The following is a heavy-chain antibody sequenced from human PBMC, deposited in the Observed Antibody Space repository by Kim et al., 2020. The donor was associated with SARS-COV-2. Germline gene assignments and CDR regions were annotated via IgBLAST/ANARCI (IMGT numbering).Heavy chain of an antibody. CDR1: GFTFSDHW. CDR3: ARDYSHFAMDV. CDR2: INQDGSVQ. V-gene: IGHV3-7*01. J-gene: IGHJ6*02. Sequence: GGSLRLSCAASGFTFSDHWMHWVRQAPGKGLEWVASINQDGSVQYFVDSVKGRLTISRDNAKKLLHLQMNSLRAEDTAVYYCARDYSHFAMDVWGQGTTVTVSS.